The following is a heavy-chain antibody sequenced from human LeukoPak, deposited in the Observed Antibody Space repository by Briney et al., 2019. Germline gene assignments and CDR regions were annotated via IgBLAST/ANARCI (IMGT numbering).Heavy chain of an antibody. Sequence: PGGSLRLSCAASGFTFSSYAMHWVRQAPGKGLEWVAVISYDGSNKYYADSVKGRFTISRDNSKNTLYLQMNSLRAEDTAVYYCARGSPKGYYDSSGPFDYWGQGALVTVSS. J-gene: IGHJ4*02. CDR2: ISYDGSNK. V-gene: IGHV3-30-3*01. CDR3: ARGSPKGYYDSSGPFDY. D-gene: IGHD3-22*01. CDR1: GFTFSSYA.